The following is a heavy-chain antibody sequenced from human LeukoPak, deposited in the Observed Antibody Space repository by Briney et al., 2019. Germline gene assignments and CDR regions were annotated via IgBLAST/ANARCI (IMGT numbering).Heavy chain of an antibody. D-gene: IGHD5-18*01. CDR2: INPNSGGT. V-gene: IGHV1-2*02. CDR3: ARAVDTAMVTPGDY. Sequence: ASVKVSCKASGYTFTGYCMHRVRQAPGQGLEWMGWINPNSGGTNYAQKFQGRVTMTRDTSISTAYMELSRLRSDDTAVYYCARAVDTAMVTPGDYWGQGTLVTVSS. CDR1: GYTFTGYC. J-gene: IGHJ4*02.